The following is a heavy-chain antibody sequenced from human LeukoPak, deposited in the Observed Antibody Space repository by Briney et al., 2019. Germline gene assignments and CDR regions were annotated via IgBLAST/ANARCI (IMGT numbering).Heavy chain of an antibody. CDR1: GFTFSSYA. J-gene: IGHJ6*02. Sequence: PGGSLRLSCAASGFTFSSYAMSWVRQAPGKGLEWVANIKQDGSEKYYVDSVKGRFTISRDNTKNSLYLQMNSLRAEDTAVYYCAREGYCSSISCYPNYYYYAMDVWGQGTTVTVSS. D-gene: IGHD2-2*01. CDR2: IKQDGSEK. V-gene: IGHV3-7*01. CDR3: AREGYCSSISCYPNYYYYAMDV.